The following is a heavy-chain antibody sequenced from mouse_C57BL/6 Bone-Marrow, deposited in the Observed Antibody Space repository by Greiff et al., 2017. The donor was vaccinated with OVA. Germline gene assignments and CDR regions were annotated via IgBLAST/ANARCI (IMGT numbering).Heavy chain of an antibody. Sequence: VQLQQSGAELVRPGASVKLSCTASGITFKGDCMHWVKQRPEQGLEWIGWIDPENGDTDYASKFQGKATITVDTSSNTAYLQLSSLSSEDTAVYYCDGYYYWGQGTTLTVSS. V-gene: IGHV14-4*01. CDR3: DGYYY. D-gene: IGHD2-3*01. J-gene: IGHJ2*01. CDR1: GITFKGDC. CDR2: IDPENGDT.